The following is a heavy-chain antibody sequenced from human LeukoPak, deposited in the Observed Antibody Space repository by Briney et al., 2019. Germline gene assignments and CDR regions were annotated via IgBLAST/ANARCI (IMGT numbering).Heavy chain of an antibody. Sequence: GGSLRLSCGASGFTFSSYWMHWVRRAPGKGLVWVSRIRPDGTGTNYADSVKGRFTISRDNAKNTLYLQMNSLRAEDTAVYYCARDLVYGSGSYDYWGQGTLVTVSS. CDR1: GFTFSSYW. CDR2: IRPDGTGT. D-gene: IGHD3-10*01. J-gene: IGHJ4*02. V-gene: IGHV3-74*01. CDR3: ARDLVYGSGSYDY.